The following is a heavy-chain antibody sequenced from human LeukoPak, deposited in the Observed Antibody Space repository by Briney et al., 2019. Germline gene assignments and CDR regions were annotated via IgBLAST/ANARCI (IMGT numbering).Heavy chain of an antibody. J-gene: IGHJ6*04. CDR2: ISNDGTTE. V-gene: IGHV3-30-3*01. D-gene: IGHD2-2*01. CDR3: ATLRDIVVVATTPTDV. Sequence: TGGSLRLSCAASGFTFSSYAMHWVRQAPGKGLEWVAIISNDGTTESYTDSVKGRFTISRDNFKNTLYLQMNGLRLEDTAVYYCATLRDIVVVATTPTDVWGKGTTVIVSS. CDR1: GFTFSSYA.